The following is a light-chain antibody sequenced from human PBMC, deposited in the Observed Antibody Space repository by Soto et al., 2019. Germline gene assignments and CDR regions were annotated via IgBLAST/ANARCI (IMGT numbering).Light chain of an antibody. J-gene: IGKJ1*01. CDR2: GAS. V-gene: IGKV1-39*01. Sequence: DIQMTQSPSTLSASVGDRVTITCRASHSISSYLNWYQHRPGKAPSVLIYGASNLQSGVPSRFSGSGSGTDFTLTISSLQPEDFAIYYCQQSYSVPWTFAQGTKVDIK. CDR3: QQSYSVPWT. CDR1: HSISSY.